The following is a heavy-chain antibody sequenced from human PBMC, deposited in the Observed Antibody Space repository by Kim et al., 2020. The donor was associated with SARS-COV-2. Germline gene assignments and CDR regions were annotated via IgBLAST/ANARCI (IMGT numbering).Heavy chain of an antibody. J-gene: IGHJ4*02. D-gene: IGHD3-9*01. V-gene: IGHV3-30*07. CDR3: ARDPSYDILTGYPNY. Sequence: AEYGKGRFTITRDNSKNTLYLQMTRLRAEDTAVYYCARDPSYDILTGYPNYWGQGTLVTVSS.